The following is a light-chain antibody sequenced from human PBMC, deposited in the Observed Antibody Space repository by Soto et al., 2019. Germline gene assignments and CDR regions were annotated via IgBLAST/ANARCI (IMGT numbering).Light chain of an antibody. J-gene: IGLJ1*01. CDR3: SSYTSGSSYV. CDR2: EVS. V-gene: IGLV2-14*01. Sequence: QSVLTQPASVSGSPGQSVTISCTGTSXDVGIYDYVSWYQQHPGKAPQLMIYEVSNRPSGASNRFSASKSGNTASLLISGLQAEDEADYYCSSYTSGSSYVFGSGTKVTVL. CDR1: SXDVGIYDY.